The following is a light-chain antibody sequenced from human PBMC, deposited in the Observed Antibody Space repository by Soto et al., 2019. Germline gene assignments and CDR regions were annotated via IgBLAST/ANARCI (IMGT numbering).Light chain of an antibody. Sequence: DIQMSQSPSTLSASVGDRVTITCRASQSISSWLAWYQQKPGKAPKLLIYDASSLESGVPSRFSGSGSGTEFTLTISSLQPDDFATYYCQQYKSYAGTCGQGTKG. J-gene: IGKJ1*01. CDR1: QSISSW. V-gene: IGKV1-5*01. CDR3: QQYKSYAGT. CDR2: DAS.